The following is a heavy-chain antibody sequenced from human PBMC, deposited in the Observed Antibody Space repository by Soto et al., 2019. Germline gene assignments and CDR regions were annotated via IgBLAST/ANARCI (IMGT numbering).Heavy chain of an antibody. CDR3: ARDIPHV. V-gene: IGHV3-21*01. D-gene: IGHD3-16*01. CDR1: GFTFGYYW. Sequence: PGGSLRLSCAASGFTFGYYWMSWVRQAPGKGLEWVSSISSSSSYIYYADSVKGRFTISRDNAKNSLYLQMNSLRAEDTAVYYCARDIPHVWGQGTLVTVSS. J-gene: IGHJ4*02. CDR2: ISSSSSYI.